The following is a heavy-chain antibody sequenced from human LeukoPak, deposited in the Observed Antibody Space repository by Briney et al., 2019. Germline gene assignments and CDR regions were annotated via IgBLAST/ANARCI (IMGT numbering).Heavy chain of an antibody. D-gene: IGHD1-26*01. J-gene: IGHJ6*02. CDR3: ARESSGSFFPHYYYGLDV. CDR1: GGSISSSNW. V-gene: IGHV4-4*02. CDR2: IYNSGNT. Sequence: SETLSLTCAVSGGSISSSNWWSWVRQPPGKGLEWIGYIYNSGNTNYNPSLKSRVLISVDTYNNQFSLKLSSVTAADAAVYYCARESSGSFFPHYYYGLDVWGQGTTVTV.